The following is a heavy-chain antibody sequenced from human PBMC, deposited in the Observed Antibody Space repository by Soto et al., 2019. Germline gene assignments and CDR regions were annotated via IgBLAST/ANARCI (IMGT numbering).Heavy chain of an antibody. Sequence: GGSLRLSCAASGFTFSGSAMHWVRQASGKGLEWVGRIRSKANSYATAYAASVKGRFTISRDDSKNTAYLQMNSLKTEDTAVYYCTRHQDDAHYYYYYGMDVWGQGTTVTVSS. CDR2: IRSKANSYAT. J-gene: IGHJ6*02. CDR1: GFTFSGSA. V-gene: IGHV3-73*01. CDR3: TRHQDDAHYYYYYGMDV. D-gene: IGHD1-1*01.